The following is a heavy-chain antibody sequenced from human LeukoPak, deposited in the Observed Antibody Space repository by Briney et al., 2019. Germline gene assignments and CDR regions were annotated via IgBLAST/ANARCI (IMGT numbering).Heavy chain of an antibody. D-gene: IGHD6-19*01. CDR2: IYPDESNI. J-gene: IGHJ4*02. Sequence: GESLKISCMGSGYSFSNYWIGWVRQMPGKGLEWMGIIYPDESNIRYSPSFQGQVTISVDKSISTAYLQWSSLKASDTTIYYCARHEGGGWYIDYWGQGTLVTVSS. CDR1: GYSFSNYW. V-gene: IGHV5-51*01. CDR3: ARHEGGGWYIDY.